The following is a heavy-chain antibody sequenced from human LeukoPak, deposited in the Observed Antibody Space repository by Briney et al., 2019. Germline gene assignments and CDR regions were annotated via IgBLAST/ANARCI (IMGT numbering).Heavy chain of an antibody. D-gene: IGHD6-19*01. J-gene: IGHJ2*01. CDR2: ISVNGGST. CDR3: AKIERWLVHGFDL. CDR1: GFTFSEYY. V-gene: IGHV3-23*01. Sequence: GGSLRLSCTASGFTFSEYYMSGIRPAPGKGLEWVASISVNGGSTYYADSVKGRFTISRDNSRNAVFLQMISPRDDDTAIYYCAKIERWLVHGFDLWGRGTLVTVSS.